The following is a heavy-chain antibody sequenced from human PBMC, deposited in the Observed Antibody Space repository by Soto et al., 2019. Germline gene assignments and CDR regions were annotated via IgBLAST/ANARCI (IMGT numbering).Heavy chain of an antibody. CDR2: ISYDGSNK. J-gene: IGHJ4*02. CDR3: ARDRTAVAGFFFDY. V-gene: IGHV3-30-3*01. Sequence: VQLVESGGGVVQPGRSLRLSCAASGFTFSSYTMHWVRQAPGKGLEWVAVISYDGSNKFYADSVKGRFTISRDNSKNTLYLQMNSLRAEDTAVYYCARDRTAVAGFFFDYWGQGTLVNVSP. CDR1: GFTFSSYT. D-gene: IGHD6-19*01.